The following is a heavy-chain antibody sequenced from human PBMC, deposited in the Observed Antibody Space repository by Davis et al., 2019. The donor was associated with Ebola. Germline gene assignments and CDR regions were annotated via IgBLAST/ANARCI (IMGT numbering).Heavy chain of an antibody. V-gene: IGHV3-23*01. CDR1: GGSFSGYY. D-gene: IGHD3-22*01. Sequence: PSETLSLTCAVYGGSFSGYYWSWIRQAPGKGLEWVSAISGSGGSTYYADSVKGRFTISRDNSKNTLYLQMNSLRAEDTAVYYCAKTNSHYYDSSGYPNFHWGQGTLVTVSS. J-gene: IGHJ4*02. CDR3: AKTNSHYYDSSGYPNFH. CDR2: ISGSGGST.